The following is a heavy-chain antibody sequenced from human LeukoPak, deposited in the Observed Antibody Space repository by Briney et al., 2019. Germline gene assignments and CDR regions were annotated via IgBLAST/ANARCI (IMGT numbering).Heavy chain of an antibody. V-gene: IGHV4-34*01. CDR1: GGSFSGYY. CDR2: INHSGST. CDR3: ARDSSSTSGGFIDY. J-gene: IGHJ4*02. D-gene: IGHD3-16*02. Sequence: SETLSLTCAVYGGSFSGYYWSWIRQPPGKGLEWIGEINHSGSTNYNPSLKSRVTISVDTSKNQFSLKLSSVTAADTAVYYCARDSSSTSGGFIDYWGQGTLVTVSS.